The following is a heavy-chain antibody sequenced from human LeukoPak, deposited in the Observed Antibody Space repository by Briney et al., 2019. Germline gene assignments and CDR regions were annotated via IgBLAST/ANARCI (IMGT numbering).Heavy chain of an antibody. Sequence: SETLSLTCTVSGDPISANTYYWAWIRQPPGKGLEWIGSVSYSGSSYCSPSLKSRITISVDASKNQFSLRLTSVTAADTAFYYCVRVRPYFDYWGQGTLVTASS. CDR2: VSYSGSS. CDR3: VRVRPYFDY. J-gene: IGHJ4*02. CDR1: GDPISANTYY. V-gene: IGHV4-39*01.